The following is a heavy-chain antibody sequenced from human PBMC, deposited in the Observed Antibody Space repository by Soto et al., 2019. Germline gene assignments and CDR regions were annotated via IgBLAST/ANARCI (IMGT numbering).Heavy chain of an antibody. CDR3: ASTRLVATSVLY. J-gene: IGHJ4*02. CDR1: GGYRSTSGDY. V-gene: IGHV4-39*01. Sequence: SETMSVSCTVAGGYRSTSGDYWSWTSQPPGRGLEWIGSIYYSGSTYYNPSLKSRVTISVDTSKNQFSLKLSSGTAVDTAVYYCASTRLVATSVLYWGQGTLVTVSS. D-gene: IGHD5-12*01. CDR2: IYYSGST.